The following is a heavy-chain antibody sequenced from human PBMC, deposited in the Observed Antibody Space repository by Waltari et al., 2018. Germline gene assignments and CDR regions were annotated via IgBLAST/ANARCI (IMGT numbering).Heavy chain of an antibody. Sequence: QVQLVQSGAEVKKPGASVKVSCKASGYTFTSYDINWVRRATGQRLEWMGWMNPNSGNTGYAQKFQGRVTITRNTSISTAYMELSSLRSEDTAVYYCARGQGYYDILTGYWSWFDPWGQGTLVTVSS. CDR1: GYTFTSYD. D-gene: IGHD3-9*01. CDR3: ARGQGYYDILTGYWSWFDP. V-gene: IGHV1-8*03. CDR2: MNPNSGNT. J-gene: IGHJ5*02.